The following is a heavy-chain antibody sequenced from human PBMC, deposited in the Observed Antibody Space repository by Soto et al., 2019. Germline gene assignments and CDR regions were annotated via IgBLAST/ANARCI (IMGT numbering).Heavy chain of an antibody. CDR3: ASSAYCGGDCYPWAFDI. V-gene: IGHV4-34*01. J-gene: IGHJ3*02. D-gene: IGHD2-21*02. CDR1: GGSFSGSY. Sequence: TSETLSLTCAVYGGSFSGSYWSWIRQPPGEGLEWIGEINHNGSTNYNPSLKSRVTISVDTSKNQFSLKLSSVTAADTAVYYCASSAYCGGDCYPWAFDIWGQGTMVTVSS. CDR2: INHNGST.